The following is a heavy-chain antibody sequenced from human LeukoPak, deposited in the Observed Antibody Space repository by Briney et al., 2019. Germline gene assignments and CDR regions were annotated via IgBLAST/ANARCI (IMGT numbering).Heavy chain of an antibody. Sequence: EASVKVSCKASGYTFTGYYIHWVRQAPGQGLEWMGWINPNSGGTNYAQKFQGRVTMTRDTSISTAYMELSSLRSDDTAVYYCAKTYYCDSSGPFDYWGQGTLVTVSS. CDR3: AKTYYCDSSGPFDY. V-gene: IGHV1-2*02. CDR2: INPNSGGT. J-gene: IGHJ4*02. CDR1: GYTFTGYY. D-gene: IGHD3-22*01.